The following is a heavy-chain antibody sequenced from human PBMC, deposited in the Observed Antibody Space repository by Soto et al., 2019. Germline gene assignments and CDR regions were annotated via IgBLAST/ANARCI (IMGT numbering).Heavy chain of an antibody. CDR1: GGSFSGYY. V-gene: IGHV4-34*01. D-gene: IGHD2-2*01. CDR2: INHSGST. J-gene: IGHJ4*02. Sequence: SETLSLTCAVYGGSFSGYYWSWIRQPPGKGLEWIGEINHSGSTNYNPSLKSRVTISVDTSKNQFSLKLSSVTAADTAVYYCARGGEVVQAAILLRYFYYWGQGTLVTVSS. CDR3: ARGGEVVQAAILLRYFYY.